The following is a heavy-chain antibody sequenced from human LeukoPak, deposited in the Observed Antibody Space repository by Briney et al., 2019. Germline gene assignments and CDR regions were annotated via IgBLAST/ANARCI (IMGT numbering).Heavy chain of an antibody. CDR2: IKSKTDGGTT. CDR3: TTAMIPDILTGYYSTDY. J-gene: IGHJ4*02. V-gene: IGHV3-15*01. Sequence: GGSLRLSCTTSGFTFGDYAMTWVRQAPGKGLEWVGRIKSKTDGGTTDYAAPVKGRFTISRDDSKNTLYLQMNSLKTEDTAVYYCTTAMIPDILTGYYSTDYWGQGTLVTVSS. D-gene: IGHD3-9*01. CDR1: GFTFGDYA.